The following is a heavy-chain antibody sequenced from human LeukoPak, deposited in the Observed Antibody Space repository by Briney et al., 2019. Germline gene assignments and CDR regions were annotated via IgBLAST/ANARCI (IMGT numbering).Heavy chain of an antibody. J-gene: IGHJ4*02. CDR2: IYYSGST. D-gene: IGHD6-19*01. CDR1: GGSISSSSYY. V-gene: IGHV4-39*07. CDR3: ARKRASGWYGGPFDY. Sequence: SETLSLTCTVSGGSISSSSYYWGWIRQPPGKGLEWIGSIYYSGSTYYNPSLKSRVTISVDTSKNQFSLKLSSVTAADTAVYYCARKRASGWYGGPFDYWGQGTLVTVSS.